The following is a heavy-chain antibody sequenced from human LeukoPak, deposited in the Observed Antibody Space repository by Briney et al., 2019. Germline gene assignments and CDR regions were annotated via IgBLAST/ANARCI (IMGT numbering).Heavy chain of an antibody. Sequence: ASVKVSCKASGYTFTSYAMNWVRQAPGQGLEWMGWINTNTGNPTYAQGFTGRFVFSLDTSVSTAYLQISSLKAEDTAVYYCAREGKLLWFGESHLNYFDYWGQGTLVTVSS. V-gene: IGHV7-4-1*02. CDR2: INTNTGNP. D-gene: IGHD3-10*01. CDR1: GYTFTSYA. J-gene: IGHJ4*02. CDR3: AREGKLLWFGESHLNYFDY.